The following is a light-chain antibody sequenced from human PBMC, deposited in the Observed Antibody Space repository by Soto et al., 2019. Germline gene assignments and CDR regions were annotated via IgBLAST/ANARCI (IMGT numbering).Light chain of an antibody. CDR1: QVIGSS. CDR3: QQGNSFPLT. Sequence: DIQMTQSPSSVSASVGDRVTITCRASQVIGSSLAWYQQKPGKAPNLLIYAAASLQSGFATRFSATFSGTEFTLTINTLQPEDVATYFCQQGNSFPLTFGTGTRVDIK. V-gene: IGKV1-12*01. J-gene: IGKJ3*01. CDR2: AAA.